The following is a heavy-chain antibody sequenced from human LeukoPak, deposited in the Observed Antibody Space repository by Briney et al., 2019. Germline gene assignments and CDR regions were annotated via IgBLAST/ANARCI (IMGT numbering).Heavy chain of an antibody. J-gene: IGHJ4*02. V-gene: IGHV3-7*03. CDR2: IKQDGSEK. Sequence: PGGSLRLSCAVSGFTFGSYWMSWVRQAPGKGLEWVANIKQDGSEKYYADSVKGRFTISRDNAKNSLYLQMNSLRAEDTAVYYCARVRGPYSSGWYYFDYWGQGTLVTVSS. CDR3: ARVRGPYSSGWYYFDY. CDR1: GFTFGSYW. D-gene: IGHD6-19*01.